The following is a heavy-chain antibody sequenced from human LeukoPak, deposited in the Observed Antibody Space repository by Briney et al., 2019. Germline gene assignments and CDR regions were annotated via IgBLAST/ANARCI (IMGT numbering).Heavy chain of an antibody. V-gene: IGHV3-66*01. CDR3: AKNFGSGSYYYYGMDV. J-gene: IGHJ6*02. Sequence: GGSLRLSCSASGFTFSSYVMSWVRQAPGKGLEWVSVIYSGGSTYYADSVKGRFTISRDNSKNTLYLQMNSLRAEDTAVYYCAKNFGSGSYYYYGMDVWGQGTTVTVSS. CDR1: GFTFSSYV. CDR2: IYSGGST. D-gene: IGHD3-10*01.